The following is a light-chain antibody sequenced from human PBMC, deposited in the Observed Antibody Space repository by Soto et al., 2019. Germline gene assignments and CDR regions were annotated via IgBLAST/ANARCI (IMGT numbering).Light chain of an antibody. V-gene: IGLV1-40*01. J-gene: IGLJ2*01. Sequence: QSVLTQPPSVSGAPGQRVTISCTGSSSNIGAGYDVHWYQQLPGTAPKLLIYGNSNRPSGVPERFSGSKSGTSASLAITGLQGEDEADYYGQSYDSSLSGFVVFGGGTKLTVL. CDR3: QSYDSSLSGFVV. CDR2: GNS. CDR1: SSNIGAGYD.